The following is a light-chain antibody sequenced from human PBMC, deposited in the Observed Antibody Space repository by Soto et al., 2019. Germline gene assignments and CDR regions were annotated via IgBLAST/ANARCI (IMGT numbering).Light chain of an antibody. CDR2: DAS. CDR3: QQRSNWPRLT. J-gene: IGKJ4*01. Sequence: EIVLTQSPATLSLSPGERATLSCRASQSVSTYLAWYQQKPGQAPRLIINDASSRASGIPARFSGSGSGTDFTLTISSLEPEDFAVYYCQQRSNWPRLTFGGGTRVEIK. V-gene: IGKV3-11*01. CDR1: QSVSTY.